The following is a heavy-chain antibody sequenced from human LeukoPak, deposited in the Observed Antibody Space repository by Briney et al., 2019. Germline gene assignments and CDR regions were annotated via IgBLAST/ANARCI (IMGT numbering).Heavy chain of an antibody. Sequence: PGGSLRLSCAASGFTVSSNYMSWVRQAPGKGLEWVSVIYSGGSTYYADSVKGRFTISRDNSKNTLYLQMNSLRAEDTAVYYCSTYRWQYDSSGYDYRGQGTLVAVSS. CDR2: IYSGGST. CDR3: STYRWQYDSSGYDY. J-gene: IGHJ4*02. V-gene: IGHV3-66*01. CDR1: GFTVSSNY. D-gene: IGHD3-22*01.